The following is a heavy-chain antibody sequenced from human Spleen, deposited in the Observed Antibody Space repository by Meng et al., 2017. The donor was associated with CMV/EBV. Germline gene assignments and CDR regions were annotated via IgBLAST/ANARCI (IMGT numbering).Heavy chain of an antibody. CDR3: ARAQYQLAYYYYYGMDV. J-gene: IGHJ6*02. CDR2: ISAYNGNT. V-gene: IGHV1-18*01. D-gene: IGHD2-2*01. Sequence: ASVKVSCKASGYTFTSYGISWVRQAPGQGLEWMGWISAYNGNTNYAQKLQGRVTMTTDTSTSTAYMELRSLRSDDTAVYYCARAQYQLAYYYYYGMDVWGQGTTVTVSS. CDR1: GYTFTSYG.